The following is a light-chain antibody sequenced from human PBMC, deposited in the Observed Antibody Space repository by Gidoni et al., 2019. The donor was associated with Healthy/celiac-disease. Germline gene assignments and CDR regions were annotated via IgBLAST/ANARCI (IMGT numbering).Light chain of an antibody. CDR1: QSISSY. J-gene: IGKJ1*01. Sequence: DIQMTQSPSSLSASVGDRVTSTCRASQSISSYLNWYQQKPGKAPKLLIYAASSLQSGVPSRFSGSGSGTDFTLTISSLQPEDFATYYCQQSYSSWTFGQXTKVEIK. V-gene: IGKV1-39*01. CDR3: QQSYSSWT. CDR2: AAS.